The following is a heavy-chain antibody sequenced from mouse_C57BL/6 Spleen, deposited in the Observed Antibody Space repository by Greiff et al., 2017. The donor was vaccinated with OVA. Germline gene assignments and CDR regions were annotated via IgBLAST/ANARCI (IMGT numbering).Heavy chain of an antibody. CDR3: ASITTVVERFDV. V-gene: IGHV1-82*01. CDR1: GYAFSSSW. J-gene: IGHJ1*03. D-gene: IGHD1-1*01. Sequence: QVQLKQSGPELVKPGASVKISCKASGYAFSSSWMNWVKQRPGKGLEWIGRIYPGDGDTNYNGKFKGKATLTADKSSSTAYMQLSSLTSEDSAVYFCASITTVVERFDVWGTGTTVTVSS. CDR2: IYPGDGDT.